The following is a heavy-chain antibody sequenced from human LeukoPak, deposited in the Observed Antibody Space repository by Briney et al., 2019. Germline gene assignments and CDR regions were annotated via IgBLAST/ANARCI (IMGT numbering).Heavy chain of an antibody. CDR1: GGSISSSSYY. Sequence: PSETLSLTCTVSGGSISSSSYYWGWIRQPPGKGLEWIGSIYYSGSTYYNPSLKSRVTISVDTSKSQFSLKLSSVTAADTAVYYCASGHARITLIVVVIFDAFDIWGQGTMVTVSS. CDR2: IYYSGST. V-gene: IGHV4-39*01. D-gene: IGHD3-22*01. J-gene: IGHJ3*02. CDR3: ASGHARITLIVVVIFDAFDI.